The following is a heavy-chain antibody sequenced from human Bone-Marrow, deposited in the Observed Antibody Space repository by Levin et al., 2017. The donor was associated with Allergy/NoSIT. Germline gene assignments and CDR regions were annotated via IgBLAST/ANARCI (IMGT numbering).Heavy chain of an antibody. CDR3: ARAPQGTNMVRGVIVSYPGYFDY. J-gene: IGHJ4*02. Sequence: GGSLRLSCAASGFTFSSYSMNWVRQAPGKGLEWIAYITSRSRTIYYADSVKGRFIISRDDAKNSLFLQMNSLSDDDTAVYYCARAPQGTNMVRGVIVSYPGYFDYWGQGALVTVSS. CDR1: GFTFSSYS. D-gene: IGHD3-10*01. CDR2: ITSRSRTI. V-gene: IGHV3-48*02.